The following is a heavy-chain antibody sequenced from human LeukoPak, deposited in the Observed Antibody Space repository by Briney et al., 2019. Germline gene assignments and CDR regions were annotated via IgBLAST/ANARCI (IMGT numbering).Heavy chain of an antibody. Sequence: GGSLRLSCAASGFSFSRYSMNWVRQAPGKGLEWVSAISGSGGSTYYADSVKGRFTISRDNSKNTLYLQMNSLRAEDTAVYYCAKAQVPGIAAAGTVGYWGQGTLVTVSS. V-gene: IGHV3-23*01. D-gene: IGHD6-13*01. J-gene: IGHJ4*02. CDR2: ISGSGGST. CDR3: AKAQVPGIAAAGTVGY. CDR1: GFSFSRYS.